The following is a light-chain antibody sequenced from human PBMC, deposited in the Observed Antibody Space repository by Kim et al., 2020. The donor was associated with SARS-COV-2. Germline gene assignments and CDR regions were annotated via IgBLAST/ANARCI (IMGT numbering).Light chain of an antibody. Sequence: TSVGDGGTITCRASQGMSNSLAWFQQKPGKAPESLIYAASSLQSGVPSKFSGSASGTDFTLTISSLHPEDFATYYCQQYNDYPWTFGQGTKVEIK. V-gene: IGKV1-16*02. CDR3: QQYNDYPWT. CDR2: AAS. J-gene: IGKJ1*01. CDR1: QGMSNS.